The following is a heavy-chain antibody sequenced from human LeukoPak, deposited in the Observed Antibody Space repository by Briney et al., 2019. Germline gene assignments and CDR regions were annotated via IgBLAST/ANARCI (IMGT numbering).Heavy chain of an antibody. D-gene: IGHD3-22*01. CDR2: ISSSSSYI. Sequence: GGSLRLSCAASGFTFSSYSMNWVRQAPGKGLEWVSSISSSSSYIYYADSVKGRFTISRDNAENTLNLQMNSLRAEDTAVYYCARDLGQYYDTSDNWFDPWGQGTLVTVSS. CDR1: GFTFSSYS. CDR3: ARDLGQYYDTSDNWFDP. V-gene: IGHV3-21*01. J-gene: IGHJ5*02.